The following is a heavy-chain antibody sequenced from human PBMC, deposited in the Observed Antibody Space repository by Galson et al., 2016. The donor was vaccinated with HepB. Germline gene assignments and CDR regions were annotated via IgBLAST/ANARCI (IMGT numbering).Heavy chain of an antibody. V-gene: IGHV3-23*01. Sequence: SLRLSCAAFGFTFSSYAMNWVRQAPGKGLEWVSTISGSETTSYADSMKGRFTISRDNSKNTLFLQMNSLRVEDMAVYYCAKGSDYYGWGSYPYYFDYWGQGTLVTVSA. CDR2: ISGSETT. CDR3: AKGSDYYGWGSYPYYFDY. J-gene: IGHJ4*02. D-gene: IGHD3-10*01. CDR1: GFTFSSYA.